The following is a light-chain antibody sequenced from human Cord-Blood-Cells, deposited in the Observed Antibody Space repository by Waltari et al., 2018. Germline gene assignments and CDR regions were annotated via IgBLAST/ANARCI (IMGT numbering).Light chain of an antibody. CDR1: TIDVRGSDY. CDR3: CSYAGSYTWV. CDR2: DVS. Sequence: QSPLPHPRSVSVPPRPALTIPCTVTTIDVRGSDYVAWYQPHPGKAPKLMIYDVSKRPSGVPDRFSGSKSGNTASLTISGLQAEDEADYYCCSYAGSYTWVFGGGTKLTVL. J-gene: IGLJ3*02. V-gene: IGLV2-11*01.